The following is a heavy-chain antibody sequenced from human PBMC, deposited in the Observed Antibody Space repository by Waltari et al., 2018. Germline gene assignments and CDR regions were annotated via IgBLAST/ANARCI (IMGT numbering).Heavy chain of an antibody. D-gene: IGHD1-26*01. Sequence: QVQLQESGPGLVKPSETLSLTCTVSGGSISSYYWSRIRQPPGKGLGWIGYIYYSGSTNYNPSLKSRVTISVDTSKNQFSLKLSSVTAADTAVYYCARDRELRAWGQGTLVTVSS. J-gene: IGHJ4*02. CDR2: IYYSGST. V-gene: IGHV4-59*01. CDR1: GGSISSYY. CDR3: ARDRELRA.